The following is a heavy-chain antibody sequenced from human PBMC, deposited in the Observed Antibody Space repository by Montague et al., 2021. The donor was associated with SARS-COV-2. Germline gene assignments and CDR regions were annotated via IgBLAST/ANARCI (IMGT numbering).Heavy chain of an antibody. D-gene: IGHD3-9*01. V-gene: IGHV4-59*08. J-gene: IGHJ4*02. CDR3: VRQPHYDGLNGPPDF. CDR2: VLYNKGT. Sequence: SETLSLTCTVSGVSVTDYYWSWIRQPPGKGLEWVGDVLYNKGTNFNPSLKSRVAISVDTPKKQFSLRLTSVTAADTAFYYCVRQPHYDGLNGPPDFWGQGTLVTVSS. CDR1: GVSVTDYY.